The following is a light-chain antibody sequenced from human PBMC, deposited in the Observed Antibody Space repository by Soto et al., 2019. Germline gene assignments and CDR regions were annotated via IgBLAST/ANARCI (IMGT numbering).Light chain of an antibody. CDR3: QQYDASPPGYP. J-gene: IGKJ2*01. CDR2: GAS. CDR1: QTVSSGK. V-gene: IGKV3-20*01. Sequence: EIVLTQSPGTLSLSPGERATLSCRASQTVSSGKLAGYQQKPGQAPRLLIYGASSRATGIPDRFSGSGSGTDFTLTISRLEPEDFALYYCQQYDASPPGYPFGQGTKLEIK.